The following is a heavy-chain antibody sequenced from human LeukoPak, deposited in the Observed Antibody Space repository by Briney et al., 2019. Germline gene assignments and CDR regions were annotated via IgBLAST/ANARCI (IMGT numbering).Heavy chain of an antibody. J-gene: IGHJ6*02. V-gene: IGHV3-74*01. CDR1: GFSFSSYW. Sequence: QSGGSLRLSCAASGFSFSSYWMHWVRQAPGKGLVWVSRIKSDGISTSYADSVKGRFTISRDNAKNTLYLQMNSLRAEDTAVYYCARDRHYNMDVWGQGTTVTVSS. CDR3: ARDRHYNMDV. CDR2: IKSDGIST.